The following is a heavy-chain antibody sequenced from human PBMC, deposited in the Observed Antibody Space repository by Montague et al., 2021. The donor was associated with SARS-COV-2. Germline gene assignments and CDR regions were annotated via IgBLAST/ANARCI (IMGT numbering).Heavy chain of an antibody. Sequence: QSGAEVKKPGESLRISCKGSGYSFTSYWISWVRQMPGKGLEWMGRIDPSDSYTNYSPSFQGHVTISADKSISTAYLQWSSLKASDTAMYHCARHTHCSSTSCYEIWWFDPWGQGTLVTVSS. CDR3: ARHTHCSSTSCYEIWWFDP. D-gene: IGHD2-2*01. CDR2: IDPSDSYT. V-gene: IGHV5-10-1*01. CDR1: GYSFTSYW. J-gene: IGHJ5*02.